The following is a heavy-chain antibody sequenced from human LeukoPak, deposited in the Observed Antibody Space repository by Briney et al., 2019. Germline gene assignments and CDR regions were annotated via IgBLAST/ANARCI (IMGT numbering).Heavy chain of an antibody. Sequence: GESLKISCKGSGYRFTSYWISWVRQMPGKGLEWMGRIDPSDSYTNYSPSFQGHVTISADKSISTAYLQWSSLKASDTAMYYCAREYSSSSAWFDPWGQGTLVTVSS. CDR2: IDPSDSYT. CDR3: AREYSSSSAWFDP. D-gene: IGHD6-6*01. CDR1: GYRFTSYW. J-gene: IGHJ5*02. V-gene: IGHV5-10-1*01.